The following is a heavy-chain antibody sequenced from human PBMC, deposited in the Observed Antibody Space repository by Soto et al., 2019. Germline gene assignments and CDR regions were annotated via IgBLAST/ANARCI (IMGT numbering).Heavy chain of an antibody. V-gene: IGHV1-69*01. J-gene: IGHJ5*02. CDR2: IIPIFGTA. CDR1: GGTFSSYA. Sequence: QVQLVQSGAEVKKPGSSVKVSCKASGGTFSSYAISWVRQAPGQGLEWMGGIIPIFGTANYAQKFQGRVTINADESTSTAYMELSSLRSEDTAVYYCARCRIVLMVYAIGWFDPWGQGTLVTVSS. D-gene: IGHD2-8*01. CDR3: ARCRIVLMVYAIGWFDP.